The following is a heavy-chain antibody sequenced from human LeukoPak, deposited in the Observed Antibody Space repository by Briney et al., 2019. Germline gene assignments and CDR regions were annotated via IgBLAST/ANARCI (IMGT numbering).Heavy chain of an antibody. J-gene: IGHJ2*01. CDR1: GYTFTDHY. Sequence: ASVKVSCKASGYTFTDHYMHWVRQAPGQGPEWMGWINPNSGATNFARKFQGRVTMTRDTSISTVYVELSGLRSDDTAVYYCARVAKLGTRFGWYFDLWGRGALVTVSS. D-gene: IGHD3-16*01. CDR3: ARVAKLGTRFGWYFDL. V-gene: IGHV1-2*02. CDR2: INPNSGAT.